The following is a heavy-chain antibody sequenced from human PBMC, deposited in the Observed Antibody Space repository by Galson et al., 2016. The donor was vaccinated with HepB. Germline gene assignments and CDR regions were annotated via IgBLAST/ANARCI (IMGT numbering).Heavy chain of an antibody. CDR1: GFTLSNHW. J-gene: IGHJ4*02. V-gene: IGHV3-7*04. CDR2: INLDGGEK. CDR3: AGGVVQGY. Sequence: SLRLSCAASGFTLSNHWMTWVRQAPGKGPEWVAKINLDGGEKHSVDSVMGRFTISRDNAKNSLYLQMNSLRGDDTAVYYCAGGVVQGYWGQGTLVTVSS. D-gene: IGHD2-15*01.